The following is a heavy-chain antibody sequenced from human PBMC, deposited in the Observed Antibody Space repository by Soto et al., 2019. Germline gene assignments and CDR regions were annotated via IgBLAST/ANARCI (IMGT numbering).Heavy chain of an antibody. CDR2: INHSGST. Sequence: SETLSLTCAVYGGSFSGYYWSWIRQTPGKGLEWIGEINHSGSTNYNPSLKSRLTISVDTSKNQFSLKLSSVTAADTAVYYCARTPGYDILTGYYRGVGNFDYWGQGTLVTVSS. V-gene: IGHV4-34*01. J-gene: IGHJ4*02. D-gene: IGHD3-9*01. CDR1: GGSFSGYY. CDR3: ARTPGYDILTGYYRGVGNFDY.